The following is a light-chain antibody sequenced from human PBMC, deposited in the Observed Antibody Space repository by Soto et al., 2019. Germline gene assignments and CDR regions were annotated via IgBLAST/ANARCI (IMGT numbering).Light chain of an antibody. CDR2: DVS. CDR1: SSDVGGYNY. CDR3: NSYPSSSTHV. J-gene: IGLJ1*01. Sequence: QSVLTQPASVSWSPGQSITISCTGTSSDVGGYNYVSWYQQHPGKAPKLIISDVSNRPSGVSNRFSGSKSGNTASLTISGLQAEDEADYYCNSYPSSSTHVFGTGTKVTVL. V-gene: IGLV2-14*03.